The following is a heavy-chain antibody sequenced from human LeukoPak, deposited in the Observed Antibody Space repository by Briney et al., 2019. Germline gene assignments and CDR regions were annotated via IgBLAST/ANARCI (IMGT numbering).Heavy chain of an antibody. CDR2: IYRSGST. CDR3: ARGPSWYYDFWSGTGALDY. CDR1: GYSISSGYY. Sequence: SETLSLTCTVSGYSISSGYYWGWIRQPPGKGLEWIGSIYRSGSTYYNPSLKSRVTISVDTSKNQFSLKLSSVTAADTAVYYCARGPSWYYDFWSGTGALDYWGQGTLVTVSS. J-gene: IGHJ4*02. D-gene: IGHD3-3*01. V-gene: IGHV4-38-2*02.